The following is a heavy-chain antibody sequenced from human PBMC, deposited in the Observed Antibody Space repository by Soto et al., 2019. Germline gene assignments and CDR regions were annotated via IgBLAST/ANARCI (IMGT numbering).Heavy chain of an antibody. Sequence: QVQLVQSGAEVKKPGSSVKVSCKASGGTFSSYDISWVRQAPGQGLEWMGGIIPIFGTANYAQKFQGRVTITADESTSTAYMELSSLRSEDTAVYYCARDDPLSYYDSSGYYRSDYWGQGTLVTVSS. V-gene: IGHV1-69*01. CDR2: IIPIFGTA. CDR1: GGTFSSYD. D-gene: IGHD3-22*01. CDR3: ARDDPLSYYDSSGYYRSDY. J-gene: IGHJ4*02.